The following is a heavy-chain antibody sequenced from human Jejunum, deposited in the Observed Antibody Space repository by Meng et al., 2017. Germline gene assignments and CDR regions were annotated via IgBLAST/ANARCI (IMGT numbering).Heavy chain of an antibody. CDR1: GYIFTKHA. V-gene: IGHV7-4-1*02. Sequence: TGDELKKPGASGKVSWKGSGYIFTKHAMNGLRQAPGQGLEWMGWINTNTGNSNYAQGFTGRFVFSVDTSVSTAYLQINNLRAEDTAVYYCAKTGYSGYDLDYWGQGTLVTVSS. D-gene: IGHD5-12*01. CDR2: INTNTGNS. J-gene: IGHJ4*02. CDR3: AKTGYSGYDLDY.